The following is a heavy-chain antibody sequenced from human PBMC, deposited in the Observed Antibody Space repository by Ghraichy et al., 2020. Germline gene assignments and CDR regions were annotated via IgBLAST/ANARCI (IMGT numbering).Heavy chain of an antibody. CDR2: IDSTGTSI. J-gene: IGHJ4*02. V-gene: IGHV3-48*02. CDR3: ARGRSGNYVDY. Sequence: GVLNISCTASGFSFSTSFMDWVRQTPGKGLEWISFIDSTGTSIHYADSVKGRFSISRDNVKNSLFLQISGLRDEDTAVYYCARGRSGNYVDYWGQGTPVTVS. CDR1: GFSFSTSF. D-gene: IGHD1-26*01.